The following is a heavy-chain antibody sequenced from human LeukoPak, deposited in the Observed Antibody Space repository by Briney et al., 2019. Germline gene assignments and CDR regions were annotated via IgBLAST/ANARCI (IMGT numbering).Heavy chain of an antibody. CDR1: GYTFTSYY. CDR2: INPSGGST. CDR3: ARNEVTGDSGY. V-gene: IGHV1-46*03. J-gene: IGHJ4*02. Sequence: ASVKVSCKASGYTFTSYYMHWVRQAPGQGLEWMGIINPSGGSTSYAQKFQGRVTMTRDTSTSTVYMELSSLRSEDTAAYYCARNEVTGDSGYWGQGTLVTVSS. D-gene: IGHD2-21*02.